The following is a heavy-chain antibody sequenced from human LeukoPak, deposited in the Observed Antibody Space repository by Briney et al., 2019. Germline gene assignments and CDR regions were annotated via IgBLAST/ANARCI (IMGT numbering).Heavy chain of an antibody. CDR3: ARGLRYCSGGSCSNCHFDY. Sequence: SETLSLTCAVYGGSFSGYYWSWIRQPPGKGLEWIGEINHSGSTNYNPSLKSRVTISVDTSKNQFFLKLSSVTAADTAVYYCARGLRYCSGGSCSNCHFDYWGQGTLVTVSS. CDR2: INHSGST. CDR1: GGSFSGYY. J-gene: IGHJ4*02. V-gene: IGHV4-34*01. D-gene: IGHD2-15*01.